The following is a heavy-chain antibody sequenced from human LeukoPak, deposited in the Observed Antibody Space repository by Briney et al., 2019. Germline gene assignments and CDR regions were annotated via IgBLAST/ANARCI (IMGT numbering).Heavy chain of an antibody. D-gene: IGHD5-24*01. V-gene: IGHV3-7*02. CDR1: GFTFSGHW. CDR2: IRQDANEI. Sequence: GGSLRLSCAASGFTFSGHWMSWARQAPGKGLQWVASIRQDANEIHYVDSVRGRFTISRDNAENSLYLQMNSLRAEDTAVYYCARLLGMVTTYDIWGQGTMVTVSS. CDR3: ARLLGMVTTYDI. J-gene: IGHJ3*02.